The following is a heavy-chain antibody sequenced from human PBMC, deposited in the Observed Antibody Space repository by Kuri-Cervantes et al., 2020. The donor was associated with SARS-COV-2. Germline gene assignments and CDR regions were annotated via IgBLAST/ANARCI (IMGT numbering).Heavy chain of an antibody. Sequence: ETLSLTCAASGFTFSSYAMHWVRQAPGKGLEYVSAISSNGGSTYYADSVKGRFTISRDNSKNTLYLQMGSLRAEDMAVYYCAREAVTLYYYYYMDVWGKGTTVTVSS. V-gene: IGHV3-64*02. CDR1: GFTFSSYA. CDR3: AREAVTLYYYYYMDV. J-gene: IGHJ6*03. CDR2: ISSNGGST. D-gene: IGHD4-17*01.